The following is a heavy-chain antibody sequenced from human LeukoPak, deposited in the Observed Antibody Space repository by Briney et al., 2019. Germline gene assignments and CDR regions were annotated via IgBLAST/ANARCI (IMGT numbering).Heavy chain of an antibody. CDR2: IYYSGST. CDR3: TREYDGDAFDI. D-gene: IGHD3-16*01. Sequence: SETLSLTCTVSGGSISSYYWSWIRQPPGKGLEWIGYIYYSGSTNYNPSLKSRVTISVDTSKNQFSLKLSSVTAADTAVYYCTREYDGDAFDIWGQGIMVTVSS. V-gene: IGHV4-59*01. J-gene: IGHJ3*02. CDR1: GGSISSYY.